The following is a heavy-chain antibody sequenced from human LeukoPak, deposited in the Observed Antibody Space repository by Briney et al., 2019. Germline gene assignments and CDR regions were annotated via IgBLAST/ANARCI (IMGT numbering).Heavy chain of an antibody. CDR3: AREGYYYDSSGYYYLLDY. CDR2: IIPIFGTV. D-gene: IGHD3-22*01. CDR1: GGTFSSYA. J-gene: IGHJ4*02. Sequence: ASVKVSCKASGGTFSSYAISWVRQAPGQGLEWMGGIIPIFGTVNYAQKFQGRVTITADESTSTAYMELSSLGSEDTAVYYCAREGYYYDSSGYYYLLDYWGQGTLVTVSS. V-gene: IGHV1-69*13.